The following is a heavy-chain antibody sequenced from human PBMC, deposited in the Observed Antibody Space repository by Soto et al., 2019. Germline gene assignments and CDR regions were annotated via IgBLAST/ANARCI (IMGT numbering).Heavy chain of an antibody. V-gene: IGHV4-59*01. J-gene: IGHJ5*02. Sequence: SKNLALTSTVSGGSISSYYWSWIRQPPGTGLEWIGYIYNSGSTNYNPSLKSPVTITIDTDTNKLSLKLSSVTAADTAVYFCACDYDFYRRYRFDLCGQGSLVTVSS. CDR3: ACDYDFYRRYRFDL. CDR2: IYNSGST. CDR1: GGSISSYY. D-gene: IGHD3-3*01.